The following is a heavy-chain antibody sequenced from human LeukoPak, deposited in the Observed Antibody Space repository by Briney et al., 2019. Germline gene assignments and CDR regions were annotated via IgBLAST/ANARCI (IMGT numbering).Heavy chain of an antibody. V-gene: IGHV4-4*07. J-gene: IGHJ4*02. CDR1: GGSISPYY. D-gene: IGHD5/OR15-5a*01. Sequence: SETLSLTCTVSGGSISPYYWSFIRQPAGKGLEWIGRISTSGSSKYNPSLESRVTMSVDTSKNQFSMKVTSVTAAYTAMYYCAGDRVSWHYFDYWGQGTLVTVSS. CDR3: AGDRVSWHYFDY. CDR2: ISTSGSS.